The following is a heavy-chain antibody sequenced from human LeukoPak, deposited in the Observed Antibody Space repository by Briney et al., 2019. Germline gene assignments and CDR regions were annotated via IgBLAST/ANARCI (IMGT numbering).Heavy chain of an antibody. CDR2: IYSGGNT. CDR1: GFTVSSNY. CDR3: AKDLEKYSYGPGDY. V-gene: IGHV3-53*01. D-gene: IGHD5-18*01. Sequence: PGGSLRLSCAASGFTVSSNYMSWVRQAPGKGLEWVSVIYSGGNTYYGDSVKGRFTISRDNSKNTLYLQMNSLRAEDTAVYYCAKDLEKYSYGPGDYWGQGTLVTVSS. J-gene: IGHJ4*02.